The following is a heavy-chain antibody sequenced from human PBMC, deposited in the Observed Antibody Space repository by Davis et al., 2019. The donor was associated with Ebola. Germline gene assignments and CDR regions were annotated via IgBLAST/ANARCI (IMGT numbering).Heavy chain of an antibody. V-gene: IGHV5-51*01. CDR2: IYPGNSDI. CDR1: GYSFTTYW. J-gene: IGHJ4*02. CDR3: ARPAASVGLEELDY. D-gene: IGHD6-13*01. Sequence: GESLKISCKGSGYSFTTYWIGWVRQMPGKGLEWMGVIYPGNSDIRYSPSFQGQVTISDDKSINTAYLQWSSLKASDTAIYYCARPAASVGLEELDYWGQGTLLTVSS.